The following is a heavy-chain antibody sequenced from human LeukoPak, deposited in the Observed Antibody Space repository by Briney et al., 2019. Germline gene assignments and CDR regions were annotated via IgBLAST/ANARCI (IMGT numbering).Heavy chain of an antibody. CDR2: FDPEDGEK. J-gene: IGHJ5*02. Sequence: SVKVSCKVSGYILTELSMHAVRQAPGRGLEGMGGFDPEDGEKIYAQKFQGRVTMTEDTSTDTADMELSSLGSEDTAVYYCATGGGCSSTSCRNNWFDPWGQGTLVTVSS. CDR3: ATGGGCSSTSCRNNWFDP. D-gene: IGHD2-2*01. V-gene: IGHV1-24*01. CDR1: GYILTELS.